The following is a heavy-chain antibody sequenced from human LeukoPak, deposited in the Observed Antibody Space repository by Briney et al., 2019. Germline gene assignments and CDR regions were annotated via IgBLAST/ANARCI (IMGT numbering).Heavy chain of an antibody. CDR3: ARMGSIAARRGWFDP. Sequence: GGSLRLSCAASGFTFSKYAMTWVRQAPGKGLEWVSSISSSSSYIYYADSVKGRFTISRDNAKNSLYLQMNSLRAEDTAVYYCARMGSIAARRGWFDPWGQGTLVTVSP. CDR2: ISSSSSYI. CDR1: GFTFSKYA. V-gene: IGHV3-21*01. D-gene: IGHD6-6*01. J-gene: IGHJ5*02.